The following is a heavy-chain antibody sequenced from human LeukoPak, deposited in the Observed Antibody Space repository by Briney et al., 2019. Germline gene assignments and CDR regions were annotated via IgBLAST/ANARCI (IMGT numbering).Heavy chain of an antibody. J-gene: IGHJ3*02. CDR2: IYYSGST. Sequence: PSETLSLTCTVSGGSISSYYWSWIRQPPGKGLEWIGYIYYSGSTNYNPSLKSRVTISVDTSKNQFSLKLSSVTAADTAVYYCARVSPYYYDSSGAFDIWGQGTMVTVSS. CDR1: GGSISSYY. D-gene: IGHD3-22*01. V-gene: IGHV4-59*13. CDR3: ARVSPYYYDSSGAFDI.